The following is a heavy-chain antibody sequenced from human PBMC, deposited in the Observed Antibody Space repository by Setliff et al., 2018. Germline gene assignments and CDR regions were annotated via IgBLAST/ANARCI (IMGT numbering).Heavy chain of an antibody. CDR1: GGSFSGYY. J-gene: IGHJ4*02. V-gene: IGHV4-34*01. CDR3: ARSEGRRDGYNW. D-gene: IGHD5-12*01. Sequence: SETLSLTCAVYGGSFSGYYWSWIRQPPGKGLELIGEINHTGSTNYNPSLKSRVTISVDTSKNQFSLKLSSVTAADTAVYYCARSEGRRDGYNWWGQGTLVTVSS. CDR2: INHTGST.